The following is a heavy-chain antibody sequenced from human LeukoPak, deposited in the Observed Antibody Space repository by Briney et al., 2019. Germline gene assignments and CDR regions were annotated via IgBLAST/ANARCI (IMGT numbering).Heavy chain of an antibody. CDR3: ARDYTLTLGTTTYFQY. V-gene: IGHV7-4-1*02. Sequence: ASVKVSCKASGYIFDIYALIWVRQAPGQGLELMGWINTNSGNPTYAQAFTGRFVFSLDTSVSTVYLQISSLKAEDTAVYYCARDYTLTLGTTTYFQYWGQGTLVTVSS. CDR2: INTNSGNP. D-gene: IGHD1-7*01. CDR1: GYIFDIYA. J-gene: IGHJ1*01.